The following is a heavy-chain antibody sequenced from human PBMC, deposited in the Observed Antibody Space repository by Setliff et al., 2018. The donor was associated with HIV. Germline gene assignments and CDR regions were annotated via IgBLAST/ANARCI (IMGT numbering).Heavy chain of an antibody. V-gene: IGHV4-39*07. CDR1: GGSISSSTYY. J-gene: IGHJ4*02. CDR2: IYYSGST. D-gene: IGHD3-10*01. CDR3: ARLKSGSLGGYVDY. Sequence: PSETLSLTCTVSGGSISSSTYYWGWIRQPPGKGLEWIGSIYYSGSTYYNPSLKSRVTISVDTSKNQFSLNLSSVTAADTAVYYCARLKSGSLGGYVDYWGQGTLVTVSS.